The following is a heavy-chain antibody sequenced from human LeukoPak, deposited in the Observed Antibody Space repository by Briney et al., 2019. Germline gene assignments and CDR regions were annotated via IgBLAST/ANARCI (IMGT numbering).Heavy chain of an antibody. CDR3: ARSLGAYYYDSSGPEDAFDI. V-gene: IGHV3-20*04. CDR1: GFTFDDYG. D-gene: IGHD3-22*01. CDR2: INWNGGST. J-gene: IGHJ3*02. Sequence: GGSLRLSCAASGFTFDDYGMSWVRQAPGKGLEWVSDINWNGGSTGYADSVKGRFTISRDNAKNSLYLQMNSLRAEDTALYYCARSLGAYYYDSSGPEDAFDIWGQGTMVTVSS.